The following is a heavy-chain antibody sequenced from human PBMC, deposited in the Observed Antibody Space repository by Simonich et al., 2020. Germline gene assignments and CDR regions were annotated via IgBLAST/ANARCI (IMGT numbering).Heavy chain of an antibody. CDR3: ARWIAVAGTGAYGMDV. J-gene: IGHJ6*02. V-gene: IGHV3-21*01. CDR1: GFTFSSYS. CDR2: ISSSSSYI. D-gene: IGHD6-19*01. Sequence: EVQLVESGGGLVKPGASLRLSCAASGFTFSSYSMNWVRQAPGKGLEWVSSISSSSSYIYYADSVKGRFTISRDNAKNSLYLQMNSLRAEDTAVYYCARWIAVAGTGAYGMDVWGQGTTVTVSS.